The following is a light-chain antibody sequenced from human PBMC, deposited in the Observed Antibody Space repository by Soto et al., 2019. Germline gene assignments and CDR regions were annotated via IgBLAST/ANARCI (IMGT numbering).Light chain of an antibody. CDR3: QQYNNWPPWT. J-gene: IGKJ1*01. CDR2: GAS. CDR1: QSVSSN. V-gene: IGKV3-15*01. Sequence: EIEMTQSPATLSVSPGERATLSCRASQSVSSNLAWYQQKPGQAPRLLIYGASTRATGIPARFSGSGSGTELTLTISSLQSEDFAVYYCQQYNNWPPWTFGQGTKVEIK.